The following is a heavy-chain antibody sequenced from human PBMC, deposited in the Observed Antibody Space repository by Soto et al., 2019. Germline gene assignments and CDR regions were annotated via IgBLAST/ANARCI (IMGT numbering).Heavy chain of an antibody. D-gene: IGHD3-9*01. CDR3: AKDLGYDILTGYISPGVFDY. V-gene: IGHV3-23*01. Sequence: GGSLRVSCAASGFTFSSYAMSWVRQAPGKGLEWVSAISGSGGSTYYADSVKGRFTISRDNSKNTLYLQMNSLRAEDTAVYYCAKDLGYDILTGYISPGVFDYWGQGTLVTVSS. CDR2: ISGSGGST. CDR1: GFTFSSYA. J-gene: IGHJ4*02.